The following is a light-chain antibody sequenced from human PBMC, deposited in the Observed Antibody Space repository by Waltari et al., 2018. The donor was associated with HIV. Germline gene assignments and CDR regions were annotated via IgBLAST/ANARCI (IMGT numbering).Light chain of an antibody. V-gene: IGKV1-9*01. CDR3: QQFKGYPRT. CDR1: QGISSY. J-gene: IGKJ1*01. CDR2: AAS. Sequence: DIQLTQSPSFLSASVGDRVTITCRASQGISSYLAWYQQKPGKGPKLLIYAASILQSGVPSRFGGSGSGTEFTLTISSLQPEDFASYYCQQFKGYPRTFGQGTKVEVK.